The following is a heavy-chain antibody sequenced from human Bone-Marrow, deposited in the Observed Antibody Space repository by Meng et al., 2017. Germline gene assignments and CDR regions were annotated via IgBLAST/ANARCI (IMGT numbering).Heavy chain of an antibody. CDR3: AREDYGDYASFDY. CDR1: GFTFSSYG. D-gene: IGHD4-17*01. V-gene: IGHV3-33*01. CDR2: IWYDGSNK. J-gene: IGHJ4*02. Sequence: GESLKISCAASGFTFSSYGMHWVRQAPGKGLEWVAVIWYDGSNKYYADSVKGRFTISRDNSKNTMYRQMNSLRAEDTAVYYCAREDYGDYASFDYWGQGTLVTVSS.